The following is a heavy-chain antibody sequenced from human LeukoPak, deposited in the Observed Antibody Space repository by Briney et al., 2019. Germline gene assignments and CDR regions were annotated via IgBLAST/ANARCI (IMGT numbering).Heavy chain of an antibody. CDR1: GGSLSSSSYY. CDR3: ARPLEYYDDSSGYHLDAFDI. V-gene: IGHV4-39*01. CDR2: IYYSGST. Sequence: SETLSLTCTVSGGSLSSSSYYWGWIRQPPGKGLKWIGSIYYSGSTYYNPSLKSRVTISVDTSKNQFSLKLSSVTAADTAVYYCARPLEYYDDSSGYHLDAFDIWGQGTMVTVSS. D-gene: IGHD3-22*01. J-gene: IGHJ3*02.